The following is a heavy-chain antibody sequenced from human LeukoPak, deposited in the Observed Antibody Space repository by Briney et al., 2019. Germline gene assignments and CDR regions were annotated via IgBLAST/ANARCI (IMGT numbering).Heavy chain of an antibody. V-gene: IGHV3-23*01. CDR3: ARVTDQNLFDY. CDR2: ISGSGGSA. Sequence: GGSLRLSCAASGFTFSSYAMSWVRQAPGKGLEWVSAISGSGGSAYYADSVKGRFTISRDNSKSTLYLQMNSLRAEDTAVYYCARVTDQNLFDYWGQGTLVTVSS. CDR1: GFTFSSYA. J-gene: IGHJ4*02. D-gene: IGHD1-14*01.